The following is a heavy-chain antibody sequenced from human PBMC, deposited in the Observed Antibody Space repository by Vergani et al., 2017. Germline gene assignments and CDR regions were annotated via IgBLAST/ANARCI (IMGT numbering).Heavy chain of an antibody. D-gene: IGHD5-12*01. CDR3: ARRVGYSGYVDAFDI. J-gene: IGHJ3*02. CDR2: IYPGDSDT. V-gene: IGHV5-51*01. CDR1: GYSFTSYW. Sequence: EVQLVPSGAEVKTPGESLKISCKASGYSFTSYWIGWVRQMPGKGLEWMGIIYPGDSDTRYSPSFQGQVTISADKSISTAYLQWSSLKASDTAMYYCARRVGYSGYVDAFDIWSQGTMVTVSS.